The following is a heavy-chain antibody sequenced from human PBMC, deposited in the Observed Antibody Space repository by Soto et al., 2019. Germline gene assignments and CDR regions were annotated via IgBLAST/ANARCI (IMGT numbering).Heavy chain of an antibody. J-gene: IGHJ6*03. CDR3: AREAFRNRLDYYYMDV. V-gene: IGHV3-7*01. Sequence: GGSLRLSCAASGFTFSSYWMSWVRQAPGKGLEWVANIKQDGSEKYYVDSVKGRFTISRDNAKNSLYLQMNSLRAEDTAVYYCAREAFRNRLDYYYMDVWGKGTTVTVSS. D-gene: IGHD3-22*01. CDR2: IKQDGSEK. CDR1: GFTFSSYW.